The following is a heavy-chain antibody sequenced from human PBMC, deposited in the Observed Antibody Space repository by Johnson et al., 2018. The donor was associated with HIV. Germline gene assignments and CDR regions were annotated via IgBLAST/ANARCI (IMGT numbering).Heavy chain of an antibody. CDR1: AFTFSRHA. CDR3: AKDDSPSGAFDI. J-gene: IGHJ3*02. D-gene: IGHD3-10*01. V-gene: IGHV3-30*02. Sequence: QVQLVESGGGVVQPERSLRLSCSASAFTFSRHAMHWVRQAPGKGPEWVAFIRYDGSNKYYADSVKGRFTISRDNSKNTLYVQMNSLRVEDTAVYYCAKDDSPSGAFDIWGQGTMVIVSS. CDR2: IRYDGSNK.